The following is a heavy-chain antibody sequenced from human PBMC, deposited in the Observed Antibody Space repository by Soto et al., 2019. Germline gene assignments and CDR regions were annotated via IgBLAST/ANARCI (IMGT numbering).Heavy chain of an antibody. CDR1: GFTFSSYA. CDR3: ARALSSGWLNGALDI. J-gene: IGHJ3*02. Sequence: QVQLVESGGGVVQPGTSLRLSCAASGFTFSSYAMHWVRQAPGKGLEWVAVISHDGHTEAYADSVKGRFAVSRDISKNPLYLPMNTVRPEDTAVYYCARALSSGWLNGALDIWGQGTLVTVSS. D-gene: IGHD3-22*01. CDR2: ISHDGHTE. V-gene: IGHV3-30*09.